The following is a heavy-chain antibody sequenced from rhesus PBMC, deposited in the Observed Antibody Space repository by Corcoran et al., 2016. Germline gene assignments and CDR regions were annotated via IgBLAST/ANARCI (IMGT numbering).Heavy chain of an antibody. J-gene: IGHJ2*01. V-gene: IGHV3S5*01. CDR1: GFTFSDYD. D-gene: IGHD2-21*01. Sequence: DVQLVESGGGLVKPGGSLRLSCVASGFTFSDYDMSWVRQAPGKGVEGVSSISSSSSYIYYADSVKGRCSISSDNSKTTLSLQMNSLRAEDTAVYYCAKTPLRGFCTGSGCYFYWYFDLWGPGTPITISS. CDR2: ISSSSSYI. CDR3: AKTPLRGFCTGSGCYFYWYFDL.